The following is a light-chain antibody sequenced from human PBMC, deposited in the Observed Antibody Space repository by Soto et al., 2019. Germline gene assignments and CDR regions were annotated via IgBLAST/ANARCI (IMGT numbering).Light chain of an antibody. CDR1: QSISSW. CDR2: KAS. V-gene: IGKV1-5*03. Sequence: DIQMTQSHSTLSASIGDRVTITCRARQSISSWLAWYQQKPGKAPKLLIYKASILESGVPSRLSGSGSGTEFSLTVSSLQPDDFAPYYCQQYNTYWTFAQGTKVEIK. J-gene: IGKJ1*01. CDR3: QQYNTYWT.